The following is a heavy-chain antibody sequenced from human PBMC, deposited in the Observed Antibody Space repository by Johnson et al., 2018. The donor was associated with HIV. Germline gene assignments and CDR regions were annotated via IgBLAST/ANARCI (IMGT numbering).Heavy chain of an antibody. CDR1: DFTFSVCW. CDR2: INHDGSEK. J-gene: IGHJ3*01. CDR3: ARWNFAFDV. D-gene: IGHD1-7*01. V-gene: IGHV3-7*01. Sequence: MQLVESGGGLVQPGGSLRLSCAASDFTFSVCWMGWVRQAPGEGREWVASINHDGSEKRYGDSVKGRFTISRDNAENSVYLQMTSLRAEDTAVYYCARWNFAFDVWDQGTMVTVSS.